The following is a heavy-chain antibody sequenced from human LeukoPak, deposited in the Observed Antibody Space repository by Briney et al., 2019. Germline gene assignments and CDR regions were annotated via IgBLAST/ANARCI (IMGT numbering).Heavy chain of an antibody. J-gene: IGHJ3*02. Sequence: SETLSLTCTVSGGSISSSSYYWGWIRQPPGKGLEWIGSIYYSGSTYYNPSLKSRVTISVDTSKNQFSLKLSSVTAADTAVYYCARDGPPWTGYLRNAFDIWGQGTMVTVSS. V-gene: IGHV4-39*07. CDR2: IYYSGST. D-gene: IGHD3/OR15-3a*01. CDR1: GGSISSSSYY. CDR3: ARDGPPWTGYLRNAFDI.